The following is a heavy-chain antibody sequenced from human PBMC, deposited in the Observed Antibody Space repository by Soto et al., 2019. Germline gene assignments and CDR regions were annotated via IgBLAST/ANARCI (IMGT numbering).Heavy chain of an antibody. CDR2: IYHSGST. CDR3: AREVGAAAGTSRYYMDV. D-gene: IGHD6-13*01. CDR1: SGSISSSNW. Sequence: SETLSLTCAVSSGSISSSNWWSWVRQPPGKGLEWIGEIYHSGSTNYNPSLKSRVTISVDKSKNQFSLKLSSVTAADTAVYYCAREVGAAAGTSRYYMDVWGKGTTVTVSS. V-gene: IGHV4-4*02. J-gene: IGHJ6*03.